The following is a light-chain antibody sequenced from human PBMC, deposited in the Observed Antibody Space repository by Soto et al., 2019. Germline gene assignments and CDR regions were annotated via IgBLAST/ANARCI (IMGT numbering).Light chain of an antibody. Sequence: DAVMTQSPLSLPVTLGQPASISCRSSQSLVYSDGNIYLNWFQQRQCQSPRRLIYKVSIRDSAVTDRFSGSGSYTDFTLKISRVEAEDDGVYYCMQGTHWPLTFGGGTKVEIK. CDR2: KVS. J-gene: IGKJ4*01. CDR3: MQGTHWPLT. CDR1: QSLVYSDGNIY. V-gene: IGKV2-30*01.